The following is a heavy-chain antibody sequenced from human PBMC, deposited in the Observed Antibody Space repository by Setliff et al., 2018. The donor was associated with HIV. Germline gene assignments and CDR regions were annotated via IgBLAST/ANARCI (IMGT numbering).Heavy chain of an antibody. CDR1: GFTFTSYA. Sequence: GGSLRLSCAASGFTFTSYAMNWVRQAPGKGLEWVSSISGSGSTTYYADSVEGRLTISRDNSQNALYLHMNSLRAEDTAVYYCAKLQEGHVYSHYDSWGQGTLVTVSS. CDR3: AKLQEGHVYSHYDS. V-gene: IGHV3-23*01. D-gene: IGHD2-21*01. J-gene: IGHJ4*02. CDR2: ISGSGSTT.